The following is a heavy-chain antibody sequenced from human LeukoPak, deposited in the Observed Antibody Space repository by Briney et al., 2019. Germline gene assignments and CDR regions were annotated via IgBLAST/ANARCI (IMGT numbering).Heavy chain of an antibody. CDR2: ISAYNCNT. CDR3: ARDVCRGDCYINWFDP. Sequence: ASVKVSFKSCGYIFTCYYIRWVRQDPAKALEWVGWISAYNCNTNYALQLQGRVPMPTDTSTSTAYMELRSLRSDDTAVYYCARDVCRGDCYINWFDPWGQGTLVTVSS. J-gene: IGHJ5*02. D-gene: IGHD2-21*01. CDR1: GYIFTCYY. V-gene: IGHV1-18*01.